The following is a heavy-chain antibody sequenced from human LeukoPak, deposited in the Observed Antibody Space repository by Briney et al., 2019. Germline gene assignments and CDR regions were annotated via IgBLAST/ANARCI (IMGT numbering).Heavy chain of an antibody. D-gene: IGHD3-16*01. V-gene: IGHV4-59*01. J-gene: IGHJ5*02. CDR1: GGSISSYY. CDR2: IYNNGNT. CDR3: ARARINWFDP. Sequence: SETLSLTCTVSGGSISSYYWSWIRQPRGKGLEWIGYIYNNGNTNYNPSLKSRVTISVDTSRNQFSLKLRSVTAADTALYYCARARINWFDPWGQGILVTISS.